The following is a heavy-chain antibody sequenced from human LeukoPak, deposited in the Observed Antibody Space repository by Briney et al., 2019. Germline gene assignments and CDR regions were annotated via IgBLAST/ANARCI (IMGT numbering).Heavy chain of an antibody. D-gene: IGHD3-10*01. V-gene: IGHV4-61*01. J-gene: IGHJ4*02. CDR1: GGSVSSGSYY. Sequence: PSETLSLTCTVSGGSVSSGSYYWSWIRQPPGKGLEWIGYIYYSGSTNYNPSLKSRVTISVDTSKNQFSLKLSSVTAADTAVYYCARMYYYGSGSYYTLIDYRGQGTLVTVSS. CDR2: IYYSGST. CDR3: ARMYYYGSGSYYTLIDY.